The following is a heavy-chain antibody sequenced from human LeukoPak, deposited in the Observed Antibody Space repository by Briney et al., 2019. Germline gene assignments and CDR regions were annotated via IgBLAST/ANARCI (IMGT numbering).Heavy chain of an antibody. CDR2: IIPIFGTA. Sequence: ASVKVSCKASGGTFSSYAISWVRQAPGQGLEWMGGIIPIFGTANYAQKFQGRVTITADESTSTAYMELSSLRSEDTAVYYCARGNHDYGDYADYWGQGTLVTVSS. V-gene: IGHV1-69*13. CDR1: GGTFSSYA. CDR3: ARGNHDYGDYADY. J-gene: IGHJ4*02. D-gene: IGHD4-17*01.